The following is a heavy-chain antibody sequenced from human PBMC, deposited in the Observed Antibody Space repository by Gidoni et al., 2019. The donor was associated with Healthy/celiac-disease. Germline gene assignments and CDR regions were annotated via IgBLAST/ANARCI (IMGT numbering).Heavy chain of an antibody. J-gene: IGHJ6*02. CDR3: ARVNGYSYGYGYYYGMDV. CDR1: GGSISRYY. D-gene: IGHD5-18*01. CDR2: IYYSGST. V-gene: IGHV4-59*01. Sequence: QVQLQESGPGLVKPSETLSLTCPVSGGSISRYYWSWIRQPPGKGLEWIGYIYYSGSTNYNPSLKSRVTISVDTSKNPFSLKLSSVTAADTAVYYCARVNGYSYGYGYYYGMDVWGQGTTVTVSS.